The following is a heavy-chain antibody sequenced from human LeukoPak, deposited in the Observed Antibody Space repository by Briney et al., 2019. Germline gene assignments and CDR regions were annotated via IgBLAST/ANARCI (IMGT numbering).Heavy chain of an antibody. D-gene: IGHD1-26*01. J-gene: IGHJ4*02. CDR1: GYTFTSYA. CDR3: ARDQELLPSVLDY. CDR2: INPNSGGT. V-gene: IGHV1-2*02. Sequence: ASVKVSCKASGYTFTSYAMNWVRQAPGQGLEWMGWINPNSGGTNYAQKFQGRVTMTRDTSISTAYMELSRLRSDDTAVYYCARDQELLPSVLDYWGQGTLVTVSS.